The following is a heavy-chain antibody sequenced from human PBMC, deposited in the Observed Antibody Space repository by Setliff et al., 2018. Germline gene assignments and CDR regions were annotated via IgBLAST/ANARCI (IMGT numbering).Heavy chain of an antibody. V-gene: IGHV4-59*11. CDR2: VFHTGST. J-gene: IGHJ2*01. CDR3: ARAPPSVPYGDYGPRQYFDL. D-gene: IGHD4-17*01. CDR1: SGSIGSHY. Sequence: SETLSLTCSVSSGSIGSHYWNWMRQPPGKGLEWIGHVFHTGSTKYNPSLRSRVTISVDTSENYSSLRLTSVTAADTAVYYCARAPPSVPYGDYGPRQYFDLWGRGSLVTVSS.